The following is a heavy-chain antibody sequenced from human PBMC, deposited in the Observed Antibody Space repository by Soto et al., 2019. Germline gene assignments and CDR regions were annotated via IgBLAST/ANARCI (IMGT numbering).Heavy chain of an antibody. CDR1: GFTFSSYS. CDR2: ISSSSSYI. CDR3: ANAQVAGTAFDI. J-gene: IGHJ3*02. V-gene: IGHV3-21*01. Sequence: GGSLRLSCAASGFTFSSYSMNWVRQAPGKGLEWVSSISSSSSYIYYADSVKGRFTISRDNAKNSLYLQMNSLRAEDTAVYYCANAQVAGTAFDIWGQGTMVTVSS. D-gene: IGHD6-19*01.